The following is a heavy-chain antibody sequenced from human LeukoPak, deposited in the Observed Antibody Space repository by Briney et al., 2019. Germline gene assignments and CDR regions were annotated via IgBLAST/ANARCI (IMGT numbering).Heavy chain of an antibody. CDR3: ARVAHGDYYYYYMDV. CDR1: GGSISSGSYS. J-gene: IGHJ6*03. CDR2: IYTSGST. D-gene: IGHD2-8*01. Sequence: SETLSLTCTVSGGSISSGSYSWSWIRQPPGKELEWIGRIYTSGSTNYNPSLKSRVTISVDTSKNQFSLKLSSVTAADTAVYYCARVAHGDYYYYYMDVWGKGTTVTVSS. V-gene: IGHV4-61*02.